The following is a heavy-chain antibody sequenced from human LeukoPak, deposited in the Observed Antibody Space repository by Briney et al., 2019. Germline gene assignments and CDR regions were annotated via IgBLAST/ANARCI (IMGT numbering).Heavy chain of an antibody. D-gene: IGHD4-23*01. V-gene: IGHV3-20*04. CDR1: GFTFSDHY. J-gene: IGHJ3*02. CDR3: ARDDYGGNSKCDAFGI. Sequence: GGSLRLSCAASGFTFSDHYMDWVRQAPGKGLEWVSGINWNGGSTGYADSVKGRFTISRDNAKNSLYLQMNSLRAEDTALYYCARDDYGGNSKCDAFGIWGQGTIVTVSS. CDR2: INWNGGST.